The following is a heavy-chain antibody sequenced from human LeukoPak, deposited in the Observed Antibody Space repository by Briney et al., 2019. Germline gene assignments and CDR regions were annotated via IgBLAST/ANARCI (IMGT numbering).Heavy chain of an antibody. CDR2: ISGYNGNT. CDR1: GYTFTSYA. J-gene: IGHJ4*02. V-gene: IGHV1-18*01. D-gene: IGHD3-9*01. CDR3: AVHDIYSGGYHFDY. Sequence: GASVKVSCKASGYTFTSYAIAWVRQAPGQGLEWMGWISGYNGNTNYAQKFQGRVTMTTDTPTSTAYMDLRSLKSDDTAVYYCAVHDIYSGGYHFDYWGQGTLVTVSS.